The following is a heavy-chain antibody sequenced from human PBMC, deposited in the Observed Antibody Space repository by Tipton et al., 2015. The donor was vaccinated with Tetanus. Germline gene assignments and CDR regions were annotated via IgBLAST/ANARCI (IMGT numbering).Heavy chain of an antibody. Sequence: TLSLTCNVTGALLTTGGYSWGWIRQPPGQGLEWIGYIYQTGSTYFNPSLRSRLTMSFKMSKNQFSLRLTSVTAADTAIYYCARALKQGANWFDPWGQGPLVTVSS. V-gene: IGHV4-30-2*01. J-gene: IGHJ5*02. CDR3: ARALKQGANWFDP. CDR2: IYQTGST. D-gene: IGHD3-16*01. CDR1: GALLTTGGYS.